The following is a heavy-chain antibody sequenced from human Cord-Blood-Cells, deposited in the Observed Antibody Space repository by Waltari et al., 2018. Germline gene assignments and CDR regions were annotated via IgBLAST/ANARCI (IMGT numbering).Heavy chain of an antibody. Sequence: QVQLVQSGAEVKKPGASVKVSCKASGYTFTGYYMHWVRQAPGQGLEWMGWINPNSGGTNYAQKFQGRVTMTRDTSISTAYMELSRLRSDDTAVYYCARQPSPETTVFWFDPWGQGTLVTVSS. V-gene: IGHV1-2*02. CDR2: INPNSGGT. CDR3: ARQPSPETTVFWFDP. J-gene: IGHJ5*02. CDR1: GYTFTGYY. D-gene: IGHD4-4*01.